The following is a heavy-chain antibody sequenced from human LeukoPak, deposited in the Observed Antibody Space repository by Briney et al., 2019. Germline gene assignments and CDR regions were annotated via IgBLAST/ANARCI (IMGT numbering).Heavy chain of an antibody. V-gene: IGHV3-48*03. D-gene: IGHD3-10*01. Sequence: PGGSLRLSCAASGFTFSSYEMNWVRQAPGKGLEWVSYISSSGSTIYYADSVKGRFTISRDNAKNSLYLQMNSLRAEDTAVYYCARAAWFGELVYYYYYMDVWGKGTTVTISS. CDR1: GFTFSSYE. J-gene: IGHJ6*03. CDR2: ISSSGSTI. CDR3: ARAAWFGELVYYYYYMDV.